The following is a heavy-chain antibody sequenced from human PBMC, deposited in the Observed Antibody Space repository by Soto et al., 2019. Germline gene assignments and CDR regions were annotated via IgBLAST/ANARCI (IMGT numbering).Heavy chain of an antibody. D-gene: IGHD3-22*01. V-gene: IGHV1-69*13. Sequence: EASVKVSCKASGGTFSSYAISWVRQAPGQGLEWMGGIIPIFGTANYAQKFQGRVTITADESTSTAYMELSSLRSEDTAVYYCARESGITMIVVVRSALDENWFDPWGRGTLVTVSS. J-gene: IGHJ5*02. CDR3: ARESGITMIVVVRSALDENWFDP. CDR2: IIPIFGTA. CDR1: GGTFSSYA.